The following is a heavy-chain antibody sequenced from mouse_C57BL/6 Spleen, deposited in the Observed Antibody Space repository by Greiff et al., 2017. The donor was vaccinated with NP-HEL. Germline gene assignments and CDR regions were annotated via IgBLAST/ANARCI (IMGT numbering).Heavy chain of an antibody. CDR2: ISGGGGNT. CDR1: GFTFSSYT. Sequence: DVKLVESGGGLVKPGGSLKLSCAASGFTFSSYTMSWVRQTPEKRLEWVATISGGGGNTYYPDSVKGRFTISRDNAKNTLYLQMSSLRSEDTALYYCARQGSNYIDYWGQGTTLTVSS. CDR3: ARQGSNYIDY. J-gene: IGHJ2*01. V-gene: IGHV5-9*01. D-gene: IGHD5-1*01.